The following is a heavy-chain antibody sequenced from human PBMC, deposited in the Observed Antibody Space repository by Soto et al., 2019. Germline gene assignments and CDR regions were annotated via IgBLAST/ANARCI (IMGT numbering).Heavy chain of an antibody. V-gene: IGHV3-30-3*02. D-gene: IGHD3-10*01. CDR3: AKTVYGSGSYYLQYGMDV. CDR2: ISYDGSNK. J-gene: IGHJ6*02. CDR1: GFTFSSYA. Sequence: GGSLRLSCAASGFTFSSYAMHWVRQAPGKGLEWVAVISYDGSNKYYADSVKGRFTISRDNSKNTLYLQMNSLRAEDTAVYYCAKTVYGSGSYYLQYGMDVWGQGTTVTVSS.